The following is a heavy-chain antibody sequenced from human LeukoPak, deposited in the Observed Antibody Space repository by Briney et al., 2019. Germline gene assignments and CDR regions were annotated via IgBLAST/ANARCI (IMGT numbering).Heavy chain of an antibody. CDR3: ARDFDPYGSGSYHRDY. J-gene: IGHJ4*02. V-gene: IGHV1-18*01. CDR1: GYTFTNYG. D-gene: IGHD3-10*01. Sequence: GASVKVSCKASGYTFTNYGINWVRQAPGQGLEWTGWISAYNGNTNYAQKLQGRVTMTTDTSTSTAYMELRSLRSDDTAVYYCARDFDPYGSGSYHRDYWGQGTLVTVSS. CDR2: ISAYNGNT.